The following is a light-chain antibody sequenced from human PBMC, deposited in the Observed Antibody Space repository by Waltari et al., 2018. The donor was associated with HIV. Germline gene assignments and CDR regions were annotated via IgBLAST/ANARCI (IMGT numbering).Light chain of an antibody. V-gene: IGLV2-14*01. J-gene: IGLJ1*01. Sequence: QSALTQPASVSGSPGQSITISCTGTSSDVGGYDYVSWYQQHPGKAPKLMIYAVSSRPSVVSHRFAGSKSGNTASLTISGLQAEDEADYYCSSYTSRNTHVFGTGTKVTVL. CDR2: AVS. CDR3: SSYTSRNTHV. CDR1: SSDVGGYDY.